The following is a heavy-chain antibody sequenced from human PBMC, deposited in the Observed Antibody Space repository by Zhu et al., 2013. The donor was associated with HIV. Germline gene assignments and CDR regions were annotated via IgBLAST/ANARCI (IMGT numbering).Heavy chain of an antibody. CDR1: GYTFTGYY. CDR3: ARRTVMNPYAFDI. J-gene: IGHJ3*02. Sequence: QVHLVQSGAEVKKPGASVKVSCKASGYTFTGYYMHWVRQAPGQGLEWMGIINPSGGSTSYAQKFQGRVTMTRDTSTRTVYMEMRSLRSEDTAMYFCARRTVMNPYAFDIWGQGTLVTVSS. V-gene: IGHV1-46*01. D-gene: IGHD4-17*01. CDR2: INPSGGST.